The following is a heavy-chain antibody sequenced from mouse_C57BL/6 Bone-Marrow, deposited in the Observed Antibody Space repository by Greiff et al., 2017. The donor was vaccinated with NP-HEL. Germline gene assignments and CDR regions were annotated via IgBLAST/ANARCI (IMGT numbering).Heavy chain of an antibody. CDR1: GFTFSNYW. Sequence: EVQRVESGGGLVQPGGSMKLSCVASGFTFSNYWMNWVRQSPEKGLEWVAQIRLKSDNYATHYAESVKGRFTISRDDSKSSVYLQMNNLSAEDTGIYYCTRGHYYGSSYYAMDYWGQGTSVTVSS. J-gene: IGHJ4*01. CDR2: IRLKSDNYAT. V-gene: IGHV6-3*01. D-gene: IGHD1-1*01. CDR3: TRGHYYGSSYYAMDY.